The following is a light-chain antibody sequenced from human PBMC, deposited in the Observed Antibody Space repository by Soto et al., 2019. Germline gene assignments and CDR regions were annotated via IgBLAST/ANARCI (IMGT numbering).Light chain of an antibody. V-gene: IGKV1-5*01. CDR1: QSISSW. CDR3: QHYNSYSEA. Sequence: DLHMAQSPSTLSASARARVSITCWASQSISSWLAWYQQKPGKAPKLLIYDASSLEGGVPSRFSGSGSGTEFTLTISSLQPDDFATYYRQHYNSYSEAFGQGTKVDI. CDR2: DAS. J-gene: IGKJ1*01.